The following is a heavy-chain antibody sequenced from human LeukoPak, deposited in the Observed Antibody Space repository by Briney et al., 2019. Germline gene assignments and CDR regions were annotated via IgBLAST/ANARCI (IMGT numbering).Heavy chain of an antibody. CDR2: ISGSGGST. V-gene: IGHV3-23*01. CDR1: GGSIDITN. J-gene: IGHJ4*02. Sequence: PSGTLSLTCGVSGGSIDITNYWSWVRQAPGKGLEWVSAISGSGGSTYYADSVKGRFTISRDNSKNTLYLQMNSLRAEDTAVYYCAKGGSGSYYYGGYFDYWGQGTLVTVSS. CDR3: AKGGSGSYYYGGYFDY. D-gene: IGHD1-26*01.